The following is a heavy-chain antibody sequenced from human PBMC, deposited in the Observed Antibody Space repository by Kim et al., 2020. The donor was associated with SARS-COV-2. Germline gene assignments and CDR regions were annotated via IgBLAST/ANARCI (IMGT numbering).Heavy chain of an antibody. J-gene: IGHJ4*02. CDR3: ARGASGLDSPWVY. CDR1: GFTVSSNY. Sequence: GGSLRLSCAASGFTVSSNYMSWVRQAPGKGLEWVSVIYSGGSTYYADSVKGRFTISRHNSKNTLYLQMNSLRAEDTAVYYCARGASGLDSPWVYWGQGTLVTVSS. V-gene: IGHV3-53*04. CDR2: IYSGGST. D-gene: IGHD3-9*01.